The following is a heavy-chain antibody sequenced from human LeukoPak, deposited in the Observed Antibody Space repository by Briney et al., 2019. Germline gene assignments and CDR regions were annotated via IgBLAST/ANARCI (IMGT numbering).Heavy chain of an antibody. J-gene: IGHJ4*02. CDR3: ASGYDYVWGSGTSYYFDY. Sequence: SETPSLTCAVYGGSFSGYYWSWIRQPPGKGLEWIGEINHSGSTNYNPSLKSRVTISVDTSKNQFSLKLSSVTAADTAVYYCASGYDYVWGSGTSYYFDYWGQGTLVTVSS. CDR2: INHSGST. D-gene: IGHD3-16*01. V-gene: IGHV4-34*01. CDR1: GGSFSGYY.